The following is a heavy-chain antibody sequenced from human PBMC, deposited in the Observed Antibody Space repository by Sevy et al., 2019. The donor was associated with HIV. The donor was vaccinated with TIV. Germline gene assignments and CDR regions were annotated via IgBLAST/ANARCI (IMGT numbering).Heavy chain of an antibody. J-gene: IGHJ3*02. Sequence: ASVKVSCKASGFTFTSSAVQWVRQARGQRLEWIGWIVVGSGNTNYAQKFQERVTITRDMSTSTAYMELSSLRSEDTAVYYCAALYCGGGSCYSNAFDIWGQGTMVTVSS. CDR3: AALYCGGGSCYSNAFDI. CDR1: GFTFTSSA. CDR2: IVVGSGNT. D-gene: IGHD2-15*01. V-gene: IGHV1-58*01.